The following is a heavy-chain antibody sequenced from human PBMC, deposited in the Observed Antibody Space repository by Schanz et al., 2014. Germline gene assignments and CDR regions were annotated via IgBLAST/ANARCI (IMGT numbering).Heavy chain of an antibody. CDR2: IKQDGSEK. J-gene: IGHJ6*04. Sequence: EVQLVESGGGLVQPGGSLRLSCGGSGFTFSKYWMSWVRQAPGKGLEWVANIKQDGSEKYYVDAVKGRFTISRDNAKNSMYLHMKSLRGEDTAVYYCARDSGPYYDKSMDVWGKGTTVTVSS. CDR3: ARDSGPYYDKSMDV. V-gene: IGHV3-7*01. D-gene: IGHD3-9*01. CDR1: GFTFSKYW.